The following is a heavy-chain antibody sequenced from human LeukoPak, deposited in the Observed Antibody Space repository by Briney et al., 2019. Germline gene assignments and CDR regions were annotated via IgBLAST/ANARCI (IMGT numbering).Heavy chain of an antibody. V-gene: IGHV3-9*01. J-gene: IGHJ3*02. D-gene: IGHD3-16*02. CDR2: ISWNSFSI. Sequence: PGRSLRLSCATSGFTFHDYAMHWVRQAPGKGLEWVSGISWNSFSIAYADSVKGRFTISRDNAKNSLYLQMNSLRAEDTAVYYCARVQLKYDYVWGSYRYGAFDIWGQGTMVTVSS. CDR1: GFTFHDYA. CDR3: ARVQLKYDYVWGSYRYGAFDI.